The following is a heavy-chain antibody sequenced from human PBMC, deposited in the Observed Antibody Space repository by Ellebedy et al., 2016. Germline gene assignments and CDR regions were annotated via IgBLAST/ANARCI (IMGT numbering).Heavy chain of an antibody. CDR3: ARGVTPHFDY. V-gene: IGHV4-4*07. J-gene: IGHJ4*02. D-gene: IGHD2-21*02. Sequence: SETLSLTCTVSGGSISDYFWSWIRQPAGKGLEWIGRIVSSGSTNYNPSLKSRVSMSVDPSNNQFSLNLNSVTAADTAVYYCARGVTPHFDYWGQGILVTVSS. CDR2: IVSSGST. CDR1: GGSISDYF.